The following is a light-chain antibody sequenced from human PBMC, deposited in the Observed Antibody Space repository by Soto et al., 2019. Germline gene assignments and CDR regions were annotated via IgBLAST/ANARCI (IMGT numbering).Light chain of an antibody. V-gene: IGLV1-47*01. CDR2: RND. Sequence: QSALTQPPSASGTPGQRVTISCSGSTSNLGSNFVYWYQQVPGAAPKLLISRNDQRPSGVPDRFSGSKSGTSASLAISGLRSEDEAVYHCAAWDDSLSGVVFGGGTKLTVL. CDR1: TSNLGSNF. CDR3: AAWDDSLSGVV. J-gene: IGLJ3*02.